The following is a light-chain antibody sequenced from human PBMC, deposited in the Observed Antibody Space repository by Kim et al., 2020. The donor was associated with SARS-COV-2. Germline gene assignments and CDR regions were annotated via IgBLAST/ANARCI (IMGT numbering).Light chain of an antibody. CDR1: QDISNY. CDR3: QQYTHYPTT. CDR2: AAN. J-gene: IGKJ1*01. V-gene: IGKV1-16*01. Sequence: DTQMTQSPSSLSASVADRVTITCRASQDISNYLAWFQQKPGKAPKSLIYAANRLQSGVPSRFIGSRSGTDFTLTISSLQPEDFATSYCQQYTHYPTTLCPGTKVDSK.